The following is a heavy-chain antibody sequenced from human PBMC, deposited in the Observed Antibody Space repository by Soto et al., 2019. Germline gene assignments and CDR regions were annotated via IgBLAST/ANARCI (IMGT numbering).Heavy chain of an antibody. CDR2: ISGSGGST. CDR1: GFTFSSYA. D-gene: IGHD3-3*01. CDR3: AKDLPLIHYDFWSGYFDY. Sequence: GGSLRLSCAASGFTFSSYAMSWVRQAPGKGLEWVSAISGSGGSTYYADSVKGRFTISRDNSKNTLYLQMNSLRAEDTAVYYCAKDLPLIHYDFWSGYFDYWGQGTLVTVSS. J-gene: IGHJ4*02. V-gene: IGHV3-23*01.